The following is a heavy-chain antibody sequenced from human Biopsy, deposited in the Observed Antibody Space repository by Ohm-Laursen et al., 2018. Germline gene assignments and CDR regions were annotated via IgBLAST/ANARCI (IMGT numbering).Heavy chain of an antibody. CDR1: GYSFISYY. D-gene: IGHD6-19*01. J-gene: IGHJ4*02. CDR3: ARNTGWYGDLYYFDY. CDR2: INPSGSTT. Sequence: ASVKVSCNASGYSFISYYMHWVRQAPGQGLEWMGMINPSGSTTSYPQIFQGRVTMTRDTSKSTVYMELSSLRSADTAVYFCARNTGWYGDLYYFDYWGQGTLVTVSS. V-gene: IGHV1-46*01.